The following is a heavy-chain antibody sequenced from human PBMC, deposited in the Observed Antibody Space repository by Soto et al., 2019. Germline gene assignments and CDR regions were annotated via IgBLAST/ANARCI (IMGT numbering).Heavy chain of an antibody. CDR1: GAPISGSVW. CDR3: ARKAWVRFDF. CDR2: AFHSGGA. V-gene: IGHV4-4*02. J-gene: IGHJ4*02. Sequence: PSETLSLTCAVSGAPISGSVWWTWVRQPPGKGLEWIGEAFHSGGANYNPSLKSRVSMSVDTSRSQFSLELHSVTAADTAVYYCARKAWVRFDFWGQGIMVTVSS. D-gene: IGHD3-16*01.